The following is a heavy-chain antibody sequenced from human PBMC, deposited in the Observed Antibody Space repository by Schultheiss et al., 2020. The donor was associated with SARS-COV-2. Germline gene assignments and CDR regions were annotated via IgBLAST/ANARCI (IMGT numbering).Heavy chain of an antibody. V-gene: IGHV5-51*01. J-gene: IGHJ6*02. CDR1: GYSFTSYW. Sequence: GESLKISCKGSGYSFTSYWIGWVRQMPGKGLEWMGIIYPGDSDTRYSPSFQGQVTISADKSISTAYLQWSSLKASDTAMYYCARGRSSSAPHYGMDVWGQGTTVTVSS. D-gene: IGHD6-6*01. CDR3: ARGRSSSAPHYGMDV. CDR2: IYPGDSDT.